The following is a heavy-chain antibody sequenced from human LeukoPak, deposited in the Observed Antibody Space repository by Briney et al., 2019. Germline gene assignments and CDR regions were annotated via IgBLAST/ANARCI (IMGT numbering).Heavy chain of an antibody. J-gene: IGHJ4*02. CDR2: ISGSGDGT. CDR3: AKAGVLTLVRGVIVDY. D-gene: IGHD3-10*01. Sequence: PGGSPRLSCAASGFTFSGYAMSWVRQAPGKGLEWVSAISGSGDGTYYADSVKGRFTISRDNSKNTLFLQMNSLRAEDTAVYYCAKAGVLTLVRGVIVDYWGQGTLVTVSS. V-gene: IGHV3-23*01. CDR1: GFTFSGYA.